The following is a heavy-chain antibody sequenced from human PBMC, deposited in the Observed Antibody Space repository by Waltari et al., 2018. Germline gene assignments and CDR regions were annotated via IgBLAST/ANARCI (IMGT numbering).Heavy chain of an antibody. CDR1: GFTFSSYS. CDR3: ARNLAAAEYYFDY. CDR2: ISSSSSYI. Sequence: EVQLVESGGGLVKPGGSLRLSCAASGFTFSSYSMNWVRQAPGKGLEWVSSISSSSSYIYYADSVKGRFTISRDNAKNSLYLQMNSLRAEDTAVYYCARNLAAAEYYFDYWGQGTLVTVSS. D-gene: IGHD6-13*01. V-gene: IGHV3-21*01. J-gene: IGHJ4*02.